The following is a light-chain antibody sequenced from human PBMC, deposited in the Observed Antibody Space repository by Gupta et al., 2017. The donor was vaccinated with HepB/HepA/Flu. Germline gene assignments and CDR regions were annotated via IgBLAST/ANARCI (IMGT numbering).Light chain of an antibody. CDR2: DVN. Sequence: QSALTQPRSVSLSPGQSVTISCTGTSSDIGGNKFVSWYQQHPGKAPKSMRYDVNKRPSGVPDRVSGSEYGNTAFMTISGLQAEEDSYYYCCSYAGANVVFGGGTKLTVL. V-gene: IGLV2-11*01. J-gene: IGLJ2*01. CDR1: SSDIGGNKF. CDR3: CSYAGANVV.